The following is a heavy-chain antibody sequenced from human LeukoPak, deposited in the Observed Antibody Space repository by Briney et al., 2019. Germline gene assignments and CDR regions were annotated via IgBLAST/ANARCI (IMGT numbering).Heavy chain of an antibody. D-gene: IGHD3-3*01. CDR3: ARAGTLEWLSDAEYYFDY. V-gene: IGHV4-61*02. CDR1: GGSISSGSYY. Sequence: PSQTLSLTCTVSGGSISSGSYYWRWIRQPAGKGLEWIGRIYTSGSTNYNPSLKSRLTISVDTSKNQFSLKLSSVTAADTAVYYCARAGTLEWLSDAEYYFDYWGQGTLVTVSS. J-gene: IGHJ4*02. CDR2: IYTSGST.